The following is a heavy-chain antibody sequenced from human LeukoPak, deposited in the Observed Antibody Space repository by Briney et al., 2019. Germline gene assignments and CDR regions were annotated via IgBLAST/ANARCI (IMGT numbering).Heavy chain of an antibody. J-gene: IGHJ4*02. CDR3: ARAVFDGSTLSS. CDR2: IYYSGST. D-gene: IGHD3-10*02. V-gene: IGHV4-59*01. CDR1: GGSISSYY. Sequence: SETLSLTCTVSGGSISSYYWSWIRQPPGKGLEWIGYIYYSGSTNYNPSLKSRVMISMDTSKNQFSLNLNSVTAADTAMYYCARAVFDGSTLSSWGQGTLVTVSS.